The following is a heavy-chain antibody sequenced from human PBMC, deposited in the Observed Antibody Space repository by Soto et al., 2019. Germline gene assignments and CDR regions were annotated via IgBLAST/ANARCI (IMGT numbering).Heavy chain of an antibody. CDR2: INPNGGST. V-gene: IGHV1-46*01. D-gene: IGHD6-13*01. CDR1: GYIFINYY. Sequence: QVHLVQSGAEVKKPGASVKVSCKASGYIFINYYIHWVRQAPGQGLEWIGIINPNGGSTNYAQKFRGRVSTARDTYTSKVYMDLSSLSSDDTAVYYCASDLAAADYWGQGTLVTVSS. J-gene: IGHJ4*02. CDR3: ASDLAAADY.